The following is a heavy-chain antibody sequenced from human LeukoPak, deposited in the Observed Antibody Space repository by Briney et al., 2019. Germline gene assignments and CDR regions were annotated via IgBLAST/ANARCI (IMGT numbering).Heavy chain of an antibody. D-gene: IGHD1-7*01. J-gene: IGHJ4*02. Sequence: GGSLRLSCAASGFTFSSYGMHWVRQAPGKGLEWVAVISYDGSNKYYADSVKGRFTISRDNSKNTLYLQMNSLRAEDTAVYYCAKSMNYLAYYFDYWGQGTLVTVSS. V-gene: IGHV3-30*18. CDR3: AKSMNYLAYYFDY. CDR1: GFTFSSYG. CDR2: ISYDGSNK.